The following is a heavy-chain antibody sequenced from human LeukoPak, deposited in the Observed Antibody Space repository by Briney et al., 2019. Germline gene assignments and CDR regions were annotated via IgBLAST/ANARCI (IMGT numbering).Heavy chain of an antibody. V-gene: IGHV3-30*18. CDR2: ISYDGSNK. CDR1: GFTFSSYG. D-gene: IGHD3-3*01. Sequence: GRSLRLSCAASGFTFSSYGMHWVRQAPGKGLEWVAVISYDGSNKYYADSVKGRFTISRDNSKNTLYLQMNSLRAEDTAAYYCAKDRDDFWSGYYTGNDYWGQGTLVTVSS. CDR3: AKDRDDFWSGYYTGNDY. J-gene: IGHJ4*02.